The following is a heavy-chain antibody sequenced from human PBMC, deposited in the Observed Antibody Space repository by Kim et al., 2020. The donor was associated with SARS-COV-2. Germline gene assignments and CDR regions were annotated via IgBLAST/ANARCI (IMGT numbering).Heavy chain of an antibody. J-gene: IGHJ4*02. D-gene: IGHD1-26*01. Sequence: YNADSGNGRVTISRDNAKNSLYLQMNSLRAEDTAVYYCARCRGSEPPEDYWGQGTLVTVSS. CDR3: ARCRGSEPPEDY. V-gene: IGHV3-21*01.